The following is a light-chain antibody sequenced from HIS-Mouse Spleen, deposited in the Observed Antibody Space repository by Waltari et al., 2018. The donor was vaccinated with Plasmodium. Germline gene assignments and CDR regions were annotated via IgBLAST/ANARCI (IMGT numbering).Light chain of an antibody. J-gene: IGLJ3*02. V-gene: IGLV3-10*01. CDR3: YSTDSSGNHRV. CDR1: ALPKKY. CDR2: EDS. Sequence: SYELTQPPSVSVSPGQTARITCSGDALPKKYAYWYQQKSGQAPVLVIYEDSKRPSGIPETFSGASSGTIATLTISEAKVEVEADYYCYSTDSSGNHRVFGRGTKLTV.